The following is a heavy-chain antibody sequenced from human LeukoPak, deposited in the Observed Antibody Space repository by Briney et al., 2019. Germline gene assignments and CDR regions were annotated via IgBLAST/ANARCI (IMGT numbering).Heavy chain of an antibody. V-gene: IGHV1-2*06. CDR1: GYTFTGYY. CDR2: INPNSGGT. CDR3: ARGTYYYDSSGYFDY. D-gene: IGHD3-22*01. Sequence: ASVKVSCKXSGYTFTGYYMHWVRQAPRQGLEWMGRINPNSGGTNYAQKFQGRVTMTRDTSISTAYMELSRLRSDDTAVYYCARGTYYYDSSGYFDYWGQGTLVTVSS. J-gene: IGHJ4*02.